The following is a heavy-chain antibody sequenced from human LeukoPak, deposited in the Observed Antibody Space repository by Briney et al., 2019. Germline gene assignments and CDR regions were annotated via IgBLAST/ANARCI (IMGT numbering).Heavy chain of an antibody. Sequence: GGSLRLSCAASGFTFSSYGMHWVRQAPGKGLEWVAFIRYDGSNKYHADSVKGRFTISRDNSKNTLYLQMSSLRAEDTAVYYCAKDPYYYDSSGRYYFDYWGQGTLVTVSS. CDR1: GFTFSSYG. CDR3: AKDPYYYDSSGRYYFDY. CDR2: IRYDGSNK. J-gene: IGHJ4*02. D-gene: IGHD3-22*01. V-gene: IGHV3-30*02.